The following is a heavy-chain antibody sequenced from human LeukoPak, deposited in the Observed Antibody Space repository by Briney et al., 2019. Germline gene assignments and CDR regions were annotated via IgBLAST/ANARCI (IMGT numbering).Heavy chain of an antibody. Sequence: ASVKVSCKASGYTFTSYGISWVRQAPGQGLEWMGWISAYNGNTNYAQKLQGRVTMTTDTSTSTAYMELRSLRSDDTAVYYCARPRGSRSSGWYSIDYWGQGTLVTVSS. V-gene: IGHV1-18*01. CDR3: ARPRGSRSSGWYSIDY. CDR1: GYTFTSYG. J-gene: IGHJ4*02. D-gene: IGHD6-19*01. CDR2: ISAYNGNT.